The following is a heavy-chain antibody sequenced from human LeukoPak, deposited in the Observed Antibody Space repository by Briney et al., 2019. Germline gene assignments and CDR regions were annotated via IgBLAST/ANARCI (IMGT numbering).Heavy chain of an antibody. CDR3: ARGGYYGSGNDFGFDP. CDR2: IYYSGST. D-gene: IGHD3-10*01. CDR1: GGSISSYY. Sequence: SETLSLTCTVSGGSISSYYWSWIRQPPGKGLEWIGYIYYSGSTNYKPSLKSRVTISVDTSKNQFSLKLSSVTAADTAVYYCARGGYYGSGNDFGFDPWGQGTLVTVSS. J-gene: IGHJ5*02. V-gene: IGHV4-59*01.